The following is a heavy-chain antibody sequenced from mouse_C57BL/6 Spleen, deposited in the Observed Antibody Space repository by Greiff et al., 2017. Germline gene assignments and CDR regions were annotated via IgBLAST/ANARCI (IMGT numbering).Heavy chain of an antibody. Sequence: VQLQQSGAELVRPGASVTLSCKASGYTFTDYEMHWVKQTPVHGLEWIGAIDPETGGTAYNQKFKGKAILTADKSSSTAHMELRSLTSEDSAVYYCTRWLLRFYYAMDYWGQGTSVTVSS. CDR2: IDPETGGT. J-gene: IGHJ4*01. V-gene: IGHV1-15*01. CDR3: TRWLLRFYYAMDY. D-gene: IGHD2-3*01. CDR1: GYTFTDYE.